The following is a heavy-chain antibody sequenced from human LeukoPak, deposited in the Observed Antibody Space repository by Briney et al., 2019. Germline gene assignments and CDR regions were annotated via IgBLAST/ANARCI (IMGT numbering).Heavy chain of an antibody. CDR1: GGTFSSYA. Sequence: SVKVSCKASGGTFSSYAISWVRQAPGQGLEWTGGIIPIFGTANYAQKFQGRVTITADESTSTAYMELSSLRSEDTAVYYCASRVAGFYYYYGMDVWGQGTTVTVSS. J-gene: IGHJ6*02. CDR3: ASRVAGFYYYYGMDV. V-gene: IGHV1-69*13. D-gene: IGHD3-3*01. CDR2: IIPIFGTA.